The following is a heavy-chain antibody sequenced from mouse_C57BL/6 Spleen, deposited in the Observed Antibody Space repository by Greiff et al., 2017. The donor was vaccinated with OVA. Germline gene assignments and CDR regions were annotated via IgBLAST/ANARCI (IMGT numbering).Heavy chain of an antibody. D-gene: IGHD1-1*01. CDR1: GYTFTSYW. CDR2: IYPGSGST. V-gene: IGHV1-55*01. CDR3: AYGSSSLGAMDY. Sequence: QVQLQQPGAELVKPGASVKMSCKASGYTFTSYWITWVKQRPGQGLEWIGDIYPGSGSTNYNEKFKSKATLTVDTSSSTAYMQLSSLTSEDSAVYYCAYGSSSLGAMDYWGQGTSVTVSS. J-gene: IGHJ4*01.